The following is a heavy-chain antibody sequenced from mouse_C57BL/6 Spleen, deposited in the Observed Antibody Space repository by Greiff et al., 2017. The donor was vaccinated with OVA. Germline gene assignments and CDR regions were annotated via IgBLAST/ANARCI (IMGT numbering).Heavy chain of an antibody. J-gene: IGHJ2*01. CDR2: IWTGGGT. Sequence: QVQLKESGPGLVAPSQSLSITCTVSGFSLTSYAISWVRQPPGKGLEWLGVIWTGGGTNYNSALKSSLSISKDNSKSQVFVKMNSLQTDDTARYYCARNPPLYDYGSSLDYWGQGTTLTVSS. D-gene: IGHD1-1*01. CDR3: ARNPPLYDYGSSLDY. CDR1: GFSLTSYA. V-gene: IGHV2-9-1*01.